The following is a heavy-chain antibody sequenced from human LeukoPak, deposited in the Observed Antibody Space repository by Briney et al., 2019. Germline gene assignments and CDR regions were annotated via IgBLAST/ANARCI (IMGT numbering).Heavy chain of an antibody. CDR1: GFTFSSYA. Sequence: PGGSLRLSCAASGFTFSSYAMHWVRQAPGKGLEWVAVISYDGSNKYYADSVKGRFTISRDNSKNTLYLQMNSLRGEDTAVYYCARDPVTGGNVDYWGQGTLVTVSS. V-gene: IGHV3-30-3*01. CDR2: ISYDGSNK. CDR3: ARDPVTGGNVDY. D-gene: IGHD7-27*01. J-gene: IGHJ4*02.